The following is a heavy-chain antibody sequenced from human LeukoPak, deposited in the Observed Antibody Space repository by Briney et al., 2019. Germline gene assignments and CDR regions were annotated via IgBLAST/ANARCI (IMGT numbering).Heavy chain of an antibody. V-gene: IGHV3-30*14. CDR1: GFTFSSYA. CDR3: ARDGYYYDSSGQNAFDI. J-gene: IGHJ3*02. CDR2: ISYDGSNK. D-gene: IGHD3-22*01. Sequence: GGSLRLSCAASGFTFSSYAMHWVRQAPGKGLEWVAVISYDGSNKYYADSVKGRFTISRDNSKNTLYLQMNSLRAEDTAVYYCARDGYYYDSSGQNAFDIWGQGTMVTVSS.